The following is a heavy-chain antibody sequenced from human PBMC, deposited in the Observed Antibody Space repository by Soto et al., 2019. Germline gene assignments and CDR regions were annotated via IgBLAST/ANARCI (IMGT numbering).Heavy chain of an antibody. V-gene: IGHV3-53*01. CDR1: GLTISGKKY. Sequence: DVQPVESGGGLIQPGESLRLSCAAFGLTISGKKYVAWVRQAPGKGLEWVSGLYDVDGSFYADSVRGRFTTSSDSSKTTVYLQMNDLRPDDTAVYYCATWHEREHAYDVWGQGTTVTVSS. CDR2: LYDVDGS. J-gene: IGHJ3*01. D-gene: IGHD1-1*01. CDR3: ATWHEREHAYDV.